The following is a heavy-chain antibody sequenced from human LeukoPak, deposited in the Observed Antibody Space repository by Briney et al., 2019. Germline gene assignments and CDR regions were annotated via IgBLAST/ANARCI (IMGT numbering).Heavy chain of an antibody. D-gene: IGHD6-6*01. J-gene: IGHJ6*03. V-gene: IGHV3-23*01. CDR3: AKEVAARPWRGYYYYMDV. CDR2: ISGSGGST. Sequence: GGSLRLSCAASGFTFSSYAMSWVRQAPGKGLEWVSAISGSGGSTYYADSVKGRFTISRDNSKNTLYLQMNSLRAEDTAVYYCAKEVAARPWRGYYYYMDVWGKGTTVTVSS. CDR1: GFTFSSYA.